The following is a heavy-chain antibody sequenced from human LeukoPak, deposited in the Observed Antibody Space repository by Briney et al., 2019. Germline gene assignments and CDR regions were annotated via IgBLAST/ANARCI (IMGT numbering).Heavy chain of an antibody. CDR2: ISSDGSNT. J-gene: IGHJ4*02. V-gene: IGHV3-74*01. CDR1: GFTFNKYY. Sequence: PGGSLRLSCAVSGFTFNKYYMHWVRQAPGKGLVWVSRISSDGSNTNYADSVKGRFTISRDNAKNSLYLQMNSLRAEDTAVYYCAREVYGYFDYWGQGTLVTVSS. CDR3: AREVYGYFDY. D-gene: IGHD3-16*01.